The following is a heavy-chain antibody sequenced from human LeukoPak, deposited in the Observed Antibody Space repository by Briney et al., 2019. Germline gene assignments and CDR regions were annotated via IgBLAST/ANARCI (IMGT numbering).Heavy chain of an antibody. CDR3: ARGSPLDYDFWSGYYWALFDY. Sequence: ASVKFSCKASGYTFTSYGISWVRQAPGQGLEWMGWISAYNGNTNYAQKLQGRVTMTTDTSTSTAYMELRSLRSDDTAVYYCARGSPLDYDFWSGYYWALFDYWGQGTLVTVSS. V-gene: IGHV1-18*01. CDR2: ISAYNGNT. J-gene: IGHJ4*02. CDR1: GYTFTSYG. D-gene: IGHD3-3*01.